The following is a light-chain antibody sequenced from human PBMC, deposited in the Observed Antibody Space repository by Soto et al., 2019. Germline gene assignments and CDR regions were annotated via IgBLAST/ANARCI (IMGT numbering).Light chain of an antibody. J-gene: IGLJ2*01. CDR3: SSYTSSSTGV. Sequence: QSALTQPASVSGSPGQSITISCTGTSSDVGSYNYVSWYQQHPGKAPKLMIYEVNNRPSGVSNRFSGSKSGYTASLTISDLQAEDEADYYCSSYTSSSTGVFGGGTKLTVL. CDR1: SSDVGSYNY. V-gene: IGLV2-14*01. CDR2: EVN.